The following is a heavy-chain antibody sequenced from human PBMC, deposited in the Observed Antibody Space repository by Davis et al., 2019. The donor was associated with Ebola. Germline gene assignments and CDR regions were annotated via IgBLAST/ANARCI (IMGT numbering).Heavy chain of an antibody. J-gene: IGHJ4*02. Sequence: SETLSLTCTVSGGSISSSSYSWAWVRQPPGKGLEWIGSIFYSGSAYYNPSLKSRLTISVDTSKNQHYLKLTSVTAADTAVYYCARPLGDWGQGTLVIVSS. CDR1: GGSISSSSYS. V-gene: IGHV4-39*01. CDR3: ARPLGD. CDR2: IFYSGSA.